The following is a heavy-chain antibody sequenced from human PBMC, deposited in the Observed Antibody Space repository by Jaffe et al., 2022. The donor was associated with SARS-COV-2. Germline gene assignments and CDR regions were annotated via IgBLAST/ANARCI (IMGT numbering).Heavy chain of an antibody. CDR3: ARRLGSSWSLYYFDY. J-gene: IGHJ4*02. CDR2: IYYSGST. D-gene: IGHD6-13*01. V-gene: IGHV4-39*01. CDR1: GGSISSSSYY. Sequence: QLQLQESGPGLVKPSETLSLTCTVSGGSISSSSYYWGWIRQPPGKGLEWIGSIYYSGSTYYNPSLKSRVTISVDTSKNQFSLKLSSVTAADTAVYYCARRLGSSWSLYYFDYWGQGTLVTVSS.